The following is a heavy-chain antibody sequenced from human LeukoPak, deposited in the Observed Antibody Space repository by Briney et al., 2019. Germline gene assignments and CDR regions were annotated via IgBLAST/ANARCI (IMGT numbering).Heavy chain of an antibody. D-gene: IGHD3-10*01. J-gene: IGHJ5*02. V-gene: IGHV4-34*01. CDR2: INHSGST. CDR3: ARGGRRIYGQES. CDR1: GGSFSGYY. Sequence: SETLSLTCAVYGGSFSGYYWSWIRQPPGKGLEWIGEINHSGSTNYNPSLKSRVTISVDTSKNQFSLKLSSVTAADTAVYYCARGGRRIYGQESWGQGTLVTVSS.